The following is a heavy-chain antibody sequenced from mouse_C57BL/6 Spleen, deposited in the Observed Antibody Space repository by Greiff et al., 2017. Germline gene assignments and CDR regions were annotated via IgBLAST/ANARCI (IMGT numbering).Heavy chain of an antibody. CDR2: IYPGSGST. D-gene: IGHD2-1*01. CDR3: ARGIYYGNLYYFDY. CDR1: GYTFTSYW. Sequence: QVQLKQPGAELVKPGASVKMSCKASGYTFTSYWITWVKQRPGQGLEWIGDIYPGSGSTNYNEKFKSKATLTVDTSSSTAYMQLSSLTSEDSAVYYCARGIYYGNLYYFDYWGQGTTRTVSS. V-gene: IGHV1-55*01. J-gene: IGHJ2*01.